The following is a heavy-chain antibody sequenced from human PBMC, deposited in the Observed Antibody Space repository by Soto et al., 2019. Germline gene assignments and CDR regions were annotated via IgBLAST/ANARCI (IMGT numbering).Heavy chain of an antibody. D-gene: IGHD4-17*01. Sequence: QVQLVESGGGVVQPGRSLRLSCAASGFTFSSYGMHWVRQAPGKGLEWVAVISYDGSNKYYADSVKGRFTISRDNSKNTLYLQMNSLRAEDMAVYYCAKATEVRWVDYVTAFDIWGQGTMVTVSS. CDR3: AKATEVRWVDYVTAFDI. CDR1: GFTFSSYG. V-gene: IGHV3-30*18. CDR2: ISYDGSNK. J-gene: IGHJ3*02.